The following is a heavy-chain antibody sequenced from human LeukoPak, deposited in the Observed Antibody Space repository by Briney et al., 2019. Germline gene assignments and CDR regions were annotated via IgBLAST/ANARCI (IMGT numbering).Heavy chain of an antibody. V-gene: IGHV3-30*18. CDR1: GFTFSSYG. CDR2: ISYDGSNK. CDR3: AKIVGATSSPPRDY. Sequence: GGSLRLSCAASGFTFSSYGMHWVRQAPGKGLEWVAVISYDGSNKYYADSVKGRFTISRDNSKNTLYLQMNSLRAEDTAVYYCAKIVGATSSPPRDYWGQGTLVTVSS. D-gene: IGHD1-26*01. J-gene: IGHJ4*02.